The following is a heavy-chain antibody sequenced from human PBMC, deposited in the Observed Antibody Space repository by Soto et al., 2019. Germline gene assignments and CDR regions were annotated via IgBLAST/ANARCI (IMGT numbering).Heavy chain of an antibody. CDR1: GFTFNNFA. Sequence: EAQLLESGGDLVQPGGSLRLSCAASGFTFNNFAMSWVRQAPGKGLERVSSISGGGGSTYYADSVKGRFTISRDIPNNMLFLEMTSLRVEDTAVYYCAKRMATVLYGMDVWGQGTTVTVSS. D-gene: IGHD4-4*01. J-gene: IGHJ6*02. V-gene: IGHV3-23*01. CDR2: ISGGGGST. CDR3: AKRMATVLYGMDV.